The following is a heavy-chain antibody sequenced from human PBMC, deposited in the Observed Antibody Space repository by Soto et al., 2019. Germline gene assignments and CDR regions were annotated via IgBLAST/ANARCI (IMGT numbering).Heavy chain of an antibody. V-gene: IGHV4-31*03. CDR2: IYYSGST. J-gene: IGHJ4*02. CDR1: GGSISSGGYY. Sequence: PSETLSLTCTVSGGSISSGGYYWSWIRQHPGKGLEWIGYIYYSGSTYYNPSLKSRVTISVDTSKNQFSLKLTSVSATDTALYYCARHTYGRADFDSWGQGALVTVSS. CDR3: ARHTYGRADFDS. D-gene: IGHD1-26*01.